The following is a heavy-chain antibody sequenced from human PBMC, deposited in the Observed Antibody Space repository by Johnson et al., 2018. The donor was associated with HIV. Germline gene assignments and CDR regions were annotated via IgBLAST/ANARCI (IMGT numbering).Heavy chain of an antibody. J-gene: IGHJ3*02. CDR2: IDSVGRGT. CDR1: GFTFDDYA. V-gene: IGHV3-9*01. CDR3: ARESLDAFDI. Sequence: VQLVESGGGLVQPGRSLRLSCAASGFTFDDYAMHWVRQAPGKGLEWVSRIDSVGRGTSYADSVKGRFTISRDNAKNSLYLQMNSLRAEDTAVYYCARESLDAFDIWGQGTMVTVSS.